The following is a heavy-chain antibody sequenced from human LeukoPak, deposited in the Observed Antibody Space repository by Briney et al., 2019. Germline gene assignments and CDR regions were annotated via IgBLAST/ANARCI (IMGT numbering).Heavy chain of an antibody. J-gene: IGHJ4*02. D-gene: IGHD3-10*01. CDR3: ATDYYGSGDFDY. V-gene: IGHV1-18*01. CDR2: ISAYNGNT. Sequence: ASVKVSCKASGYTFTSYAMNWVRQAPGQGLEWMGWISAYNGNTNYAQKLQGRVTMTTDTSTSTAYMELRSLRSDDTAVCYCATDYYGSGDFDYWGQGTLVTVSS. CDR1: GYTFTSYA.